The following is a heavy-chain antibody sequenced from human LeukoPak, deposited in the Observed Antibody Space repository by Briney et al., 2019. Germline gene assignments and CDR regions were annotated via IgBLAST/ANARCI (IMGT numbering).Heavy chain of an antibody. CDR1: GYTFTSYD. CDR2: MNPNSGNT. Sequence: GASVKVSCKASGYTFTSYDINWVRQATGQGLEWMGWMNPNSGNTGYAQKFQGRVTMTRNTSISTAYMELSSLRSEDTAVYYCARGGATTNAYDTAFDIWGQGTMVTVSS. D-gene: IGHD1-26*01. J-gene: IGHJ3*02. CDR3: ARGGATTNAYDTAFDI. V-gene: IGHV1-8*01.